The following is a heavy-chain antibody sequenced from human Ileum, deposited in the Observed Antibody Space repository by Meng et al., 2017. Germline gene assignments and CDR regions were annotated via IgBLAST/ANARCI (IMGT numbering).Heavy chain of an antibody. J-gene: IGHJ4*02. CDR1: GDRVSSNSAA. V-gene: IGHV6-1*01. CDR3: AKDGTSGSYLGLYY. Sequence: QVQLQQSGPGLVKPSQTLPRPWPITGDRVSSNSAAWNWIRQSPSRGLEWLGRTYYRSKWYNDYAVSVKSRITINPDTSKNQFSLQLNSVTPEDTAVYYCAKDGTSGSYLGLYYWGQGTLVTVSS. D-gene: IGHD1-26*01. CDR2: TYYRSKWYN.